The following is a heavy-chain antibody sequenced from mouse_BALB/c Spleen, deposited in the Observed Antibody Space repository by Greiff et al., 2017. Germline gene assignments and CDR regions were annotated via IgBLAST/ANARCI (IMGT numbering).Heavy chain of an antibody. CDR1: GFTFSSYG. V-gene: IGHV5-6*02. J-gene: IGHJ4*01. CDR2: ISSGGSYT. D-gene: IGHD2-4*01. CDR3: ARQGITTRIYAMDY. Sequence: DVKLVESGGDLVKPGGSLKLSCAASGFTFSSYGMSWVRQTPDKRLEWVATISSGGSYTYYPDSVKGRFTISRDNAKNTLYLQMSSLKSEDTAMYYCARQGITTRIYAMDYRGQGTSVTVSS.